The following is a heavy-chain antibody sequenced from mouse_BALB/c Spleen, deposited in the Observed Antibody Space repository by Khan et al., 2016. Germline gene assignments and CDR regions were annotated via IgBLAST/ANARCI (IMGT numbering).Heavy chain of an antibody. J-gene: IGHJ2*01. CDR1: GFSLTSYG. D-gene: IGHD2-1*01. CDR2: IWAGGST. Sequence: QVQLKESGPGLVAPSQSLSITCTVSGFSLTSYGVHWVRQPPGKGLEWLGVIWAGGSTNYNSAIMSRLSISKDNSKSQVFLKMNSLQTDDTAMYYCARDGCNYYYFDYWGQGTTLTVSS. V-gene: IGHV2-9*02. CDR3: ARDGCNYYYFDY.